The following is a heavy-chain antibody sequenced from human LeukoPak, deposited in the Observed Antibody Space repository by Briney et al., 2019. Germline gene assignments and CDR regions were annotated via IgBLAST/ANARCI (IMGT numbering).Heavy chain of an antibody. D-gene: IGHD1-26*01. CDR3: AKDGSGSYYALYAFDY. V-gene: IGHV3-30*18. CDR1: GFTFSSYG. J-gene: IGHJ4*02. CDR2: ISYDGSNK. Sequence: PGGSLRLSCAASGFTFSSYGMHWVCQAPGKGLEWVAVISYDGSNKYYADSVKGRFTISRDNSKNTLYLQINSLRAEDTAVYYCAKDGSGSYYALYAFDYWGQGTLVTVSS.